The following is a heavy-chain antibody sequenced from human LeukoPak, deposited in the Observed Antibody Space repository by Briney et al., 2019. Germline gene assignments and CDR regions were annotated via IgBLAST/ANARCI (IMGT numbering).Heavy chain of an antibody. V-gene: IGHV3-11*04. CDR2: ISSSSSTI. J-gene: IGHJ4*02. CDR3: ARTGLWSGYYWYFDY. Sequence: PGGSLRLSCAASGFTFSDYYMSWIRQAPGKGLEWVSYISSSSSTIYYADSVKGRFTISRDNAKNSLYLQMNSLRAEDTAVYYCARTGLWSGYYWYFDYWGQGTLVTVSS. D-gene: IGHD3-3*01. CDR1: GFTFSDYY.